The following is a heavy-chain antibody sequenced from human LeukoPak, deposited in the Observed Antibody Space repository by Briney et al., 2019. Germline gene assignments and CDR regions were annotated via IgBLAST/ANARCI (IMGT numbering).Heavy chain of an antibody. CDR1: GFTFSSYA. CDR3: ASPRIAVAGNGFDY. D-gene: IGHD6-19*01. V-gene: IGHV3-23*01. CDR2: ISGSGDNT. J-gene: IGHJ4*02. Sequence: GGSLRLSCAASGFTFSSYAMSWVRQAPGKGLEWVSGISGSGDNTYYADSVKGRFTISRDNSKNTLYLQMNSLRAEDTAVYYCASPRIAVAGNGFDYWGQGTLVTVSS.